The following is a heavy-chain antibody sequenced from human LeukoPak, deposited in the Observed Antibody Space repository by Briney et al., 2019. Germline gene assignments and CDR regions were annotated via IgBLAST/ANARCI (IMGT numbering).Heavy chain of an antibody. CDR3: ARSVSYDYFDY. V-gene: IGHV3-48*03. CDR1: GFTFSSYE. CDR2: ISSSGSTI. D-gene: IGHD1-14*01. Sequence: GGSLRLCCAASGFTFSSYEMNWVRQAPGKGLEWVSYISSSGSTIYYADSVKGRFTISRDNAKNTLYLRMNSLRAEDTAVYYCARSVSYDYFDYWGQGTLVTVSS. J-gene: IGHJ4*02.